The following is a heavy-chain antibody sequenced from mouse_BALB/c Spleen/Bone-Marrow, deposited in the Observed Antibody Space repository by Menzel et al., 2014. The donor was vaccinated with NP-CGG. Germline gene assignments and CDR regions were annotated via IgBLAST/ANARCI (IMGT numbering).Heavy chain of an antibody. CDR1: GYTFTSYW. J-gene: IGHJ4*01. Sequence: VQLKQSGTVLARPGASVKMSCKASGYTFTSYWMHWVKQRPGQGLEWIGAIYPGNSDTSYNQKFKGKAKLTAVTSTSTAYMELSSLTNEDSAVYYCTRSYERYYAMDYWGQGTSVTVSS. CDR2: IYPGNSDT. CDR3: TRSYERYYAMDY. V-gene: IGHV1-5*01. D-gene: IGHD1-1*01.